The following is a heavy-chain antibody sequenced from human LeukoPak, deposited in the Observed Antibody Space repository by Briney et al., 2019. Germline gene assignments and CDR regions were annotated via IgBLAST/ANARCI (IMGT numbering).Heavy chain of an antibody. CDR1: GFTFTRFA. Sequence: TSVNVSCKASGFTFTRFAVQWVRQARGQRLEWIGWIVVGSNRTNYAQKLQERVTITRDMSTGTAYMELGSLRSEDTAVYYCEATSVGATINDAFDIWGQGTMVTVSS. D-gene: IGHD1-26*01. J-gene: IGHJ3*02. V-gene: IGHV1-58*01. CDR3: EATSVGATINDAFDI. CDR2: IVVGSNRT.